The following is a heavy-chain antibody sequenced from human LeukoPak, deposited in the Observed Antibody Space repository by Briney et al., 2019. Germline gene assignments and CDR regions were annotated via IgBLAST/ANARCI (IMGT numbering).Heavy chain of an antibody. CDR3: ARRAGVGITIFGVVRGYYYYGMDV. CDR1: GYTFTSYG. CDR2: ISAYNGNT. V-gene: IGHV1-18*01. D-gene: IGHD3-3*01. J-gene: IGHJ6*02. Sequence: ASVKVSCKASGYTFTSYGFSWVRQAPGQGLEWMGWISAYNGNTNYAQKLQGRVTMTTDTSTSTAYMELRSLRSDDTAVYYCARRAGVGITIFGVVRGYYYYGMDVWGQGTTVTVSS.